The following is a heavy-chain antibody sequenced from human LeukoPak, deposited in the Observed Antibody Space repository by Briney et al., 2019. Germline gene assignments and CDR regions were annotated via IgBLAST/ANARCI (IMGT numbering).Heavy chain of an antibody. CDR3: ARVRYSDSSVLTRKRSYYFDY. D-gene: IGHD3-22*01. CDR1: GGSISSYY. Sequence: SETLSLTCTVSGGSISSYYWSWIRQPAGKGLESIGHISTSGSTNYNPSLKSRVTMSVDASKNQFSLKLSSVTAADTAVYYCARVRYSDSSVLTRKRSYYFDYWGQGTLVTVSS. CDR2: ISTSGST. V-gene: IGHV4-4*07. J-gene: IGHJ4*02.